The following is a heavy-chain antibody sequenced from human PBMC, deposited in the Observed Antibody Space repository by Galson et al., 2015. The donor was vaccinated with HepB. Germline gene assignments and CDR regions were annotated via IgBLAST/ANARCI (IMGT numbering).Heavy chain of an antibody. CDR3: ARDFRYSSSSRNYYYMDV. CDR2: ISSSSSTI. Sequence: SLRLSCAASGFTFSSYSMNWVRQAPGKGLEWVSYISSSSSTIYYADSVKGRFTISRDNAKNSLYLQMNSLRAEDTAVYYCARDFRYSSSSRNYYYMDVWGKGTTVTVSS. D-gene: IGHD6-6*01. J-gene: IGHJ6*03. CDR1: GFTFSSYS. V-gene: IGHV3-48*01.